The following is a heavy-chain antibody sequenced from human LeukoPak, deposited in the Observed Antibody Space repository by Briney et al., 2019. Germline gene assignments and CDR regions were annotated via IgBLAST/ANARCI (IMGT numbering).Heavy chain of an antibody. J-gene: IGHJ3*02. CDR1: GETFRGYY. Sequence: SETLSLTCSVYGETFRGYYWSWIRPPPRKGLEWSEEANHIGSTNYNPALKSRVPRSVDTSKNQFSLKLSSVTGADTAVYYCARRGRSSSWYARGAFDIWGQGRMVTVSS. CDR2: ANHIGST. CDR3: ARRGRSSSWYARGAFDI. V-gene: IGHV4-34*01. D-gene: IGHD6-13*01.